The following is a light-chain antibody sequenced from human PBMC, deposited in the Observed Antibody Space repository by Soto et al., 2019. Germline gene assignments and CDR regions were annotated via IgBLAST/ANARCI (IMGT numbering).Light chain of an antibody. V-gene: IGKV3-20*01. Sequence: EIVLTQSPGTLSLSPGERATFSCRTSQTVNTEFLAWYQQKPGLAPRLLIHGTSNRATGIPARFSGSGSGTDFTLTTSALEPEDFAVYYCQRYGSSPVYAFGQGTKLEI. J-gene: IGKJ2*01. CDR3: QRYGSSPVYA. CDR1: QTVNTEF. CDR2: GTS.